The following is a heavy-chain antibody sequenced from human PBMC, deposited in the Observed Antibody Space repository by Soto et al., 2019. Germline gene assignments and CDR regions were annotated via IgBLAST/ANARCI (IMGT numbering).Heavy chain of an antibody. CDR1: GYDFTTYG. CDR3: ARGRYGDY. D-gene: IGHD1-1*01. CDR2: ISAHTGNT. V-gene: IGHV1-18*01. J-gene: IGHJ4*02. Sequence: QVHLVQSGAAVKKHGASVKVSCKGSGYDFTTYGIIWVRQAHGQGLAWMAWISAHTGNTDSAQKLQGRVTVTRDTYTSTAYMELRSLRSDDTAVYYCARGRYGDYWGQGALVTVSS.